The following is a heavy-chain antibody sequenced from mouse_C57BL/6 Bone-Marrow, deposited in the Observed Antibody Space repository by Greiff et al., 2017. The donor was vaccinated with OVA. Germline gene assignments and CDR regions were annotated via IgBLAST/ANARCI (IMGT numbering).Heavy chain of an antibody. CDR1: GFSLTSYG. V-gene: IGHV2-5*01. D-gene: IGHD1-1*01. CDR3: AKKGGSNPGYWYFDV. CDR2: IWRGGST. J-gene: IGHJ1*03. Sequence: VKLQESGPGLVQPSQSLSITCTVSGFSLTSYGVHWVRQSPGKGLEWLGVIWRGGSTDYNAAFMSRLSITKDNSKSQVFFKMNSLQADDTAIYYCAKKGGSNPGYWYFDVWGTGTTVTVSS.